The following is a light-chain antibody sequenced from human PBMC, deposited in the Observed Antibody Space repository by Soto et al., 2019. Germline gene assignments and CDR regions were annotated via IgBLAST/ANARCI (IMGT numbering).Light chain of an antibody. J-gene: IGLJ3*02. Sequence: QCVLTQAPSESGAPGQRVTISCTVSSSNIGAHYYIHWYQQLPGTAPKLLIYGNSNRPSGVPDRFSGSKSGTSASLAITGLQAEDEADYYCQSYDSSLSGSVFGGGTKLTVL. CDR2: GNS. CDR3: QSYDSSLSGSV. V-gene: IGLV1-40*01. CDR1: SSNIGAHYY.